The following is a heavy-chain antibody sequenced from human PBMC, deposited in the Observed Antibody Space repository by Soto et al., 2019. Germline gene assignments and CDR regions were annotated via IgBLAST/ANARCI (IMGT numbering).Heavy chain of an antibody. CDR2: ISFDGNII. CDR3: ARTFDTITYYFDY. J-gene: IGHJ4*02. Sequence: GGSLRLSCAASEFSFSSYAMHWIRQAPGKGLEWVAVISFDGNIIHYAGSVKGLFIISRDNSKYTLYLQMHSLSGEDTAVYYCARTFDTITYYFDYWGQGTLVTVSS. CDR1: EFSFSSYA. V-gene: IGHV3-30-3*01. D-gene: IGHD3-9*01.